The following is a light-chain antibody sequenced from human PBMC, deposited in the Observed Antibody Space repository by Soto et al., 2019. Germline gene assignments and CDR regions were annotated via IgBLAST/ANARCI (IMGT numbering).Light chain of an antibody. CDR2: GAS. J-gene: IGKJ1*01. Sequence: EMVLTQSPATLSLSPGERATLSCRASQRVSSNLAWYQQKPGQAPRLLIYGASARATGIPARFSGSGSGTEFTLTISSLQSEDFAVYYCQQYNNWLSWTFGQGTKVDIK. CDR1: QRVSSN. V-gene: IGKV3-15*01. CDR3: QQYNNWLSWT.